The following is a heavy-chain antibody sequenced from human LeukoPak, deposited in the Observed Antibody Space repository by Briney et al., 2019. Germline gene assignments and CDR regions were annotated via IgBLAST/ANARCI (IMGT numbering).Heavy chain of an antibody. CDR1: GGSISSGYY. CDR2: IYHSGST. Sequence: SETLSLTCTVSGGSISSGYYWGWIRQPPGKGLEWIGSIYHSGSTYYNPSLKSRVTISVDPSKNQFSLKLSSVTAADTAVYYCARAEYYDSSGYYYGGEVLGFFDYWGQGTLVTVSS. J-gene: IGHJ4*02. CDR3: ARAEYYDSSGYYYGGEVLGFFDY. D-gene: IGHD3-22*01. V-gene: IGHV4-38-2*02.